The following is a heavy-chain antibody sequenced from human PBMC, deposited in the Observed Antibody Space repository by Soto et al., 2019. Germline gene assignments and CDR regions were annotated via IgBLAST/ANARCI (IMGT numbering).Heavy chain of an antibody. CDR3: AFLTIPYDYGDLTMGGGY. J-gene: IGHJ4*02. Sequence: GASVKVSCKASGYTFTSYAMHWVRQAPGQRLEWMGWINAGNGNTKYSQKFQGRVTITRDTSASTAYMELSSLRSEDTAVYYCAFLTIPYDYGDLTMGGGYWGQGTLVTVSS. D-gene: IGHD4-17*01. V-gene: IGHV1-3*01. CDR1: GYTFTSYA. CDR2: INAGNGNT.